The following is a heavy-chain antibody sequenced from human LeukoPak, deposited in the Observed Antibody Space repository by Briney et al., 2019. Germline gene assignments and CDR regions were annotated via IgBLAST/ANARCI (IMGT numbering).Heavy chain of an antibody. Sequence: SETLSLTCAVYGGSFSGYYWSWIRQPPGKGLEWIGEINHSGSTNYNPSLKSRVTISVDTSKNQFSLKLSPVTAADTAVYYCARGISGSYYNGTPGYYYYYMDVWGKGTTVTVSS. CDR3: ARGISGSYYNGTPGYYYYYMDV. CDR2: INHSGST. CDR1: GGSFSGYY. J-gene: IGHJ6*03. D-gene: IGHD3-10*01. V-gene: IGHV4-34*01.